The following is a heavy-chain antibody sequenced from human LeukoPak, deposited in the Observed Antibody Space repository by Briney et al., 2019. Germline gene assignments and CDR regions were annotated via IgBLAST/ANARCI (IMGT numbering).Heavy chain of an antibody. Sequence: ASVNVSCKASGYTFTKYDINWVRQATGQGLEWMGYMKPNSGNTGYAQKFQGRVTMTRDTSISTAYMELSSLTSEDTAVYYCVGGSADISLVVPAAMRHYYYGMDVWGQGTTVTVSS. CDR2: MKPNSGNT. CDR3: VGGSADISLVVPAAMRHYYYGMDV. V-gene: IGHV1-8*01. CDR1: GYTFTKYD. D-gene: IGHD2-2*01. J-gene: IGHJ6*02.